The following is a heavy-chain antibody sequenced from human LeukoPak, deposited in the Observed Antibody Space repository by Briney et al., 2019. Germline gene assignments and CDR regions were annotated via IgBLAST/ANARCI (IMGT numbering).Heavy chain of an antibody. CDR2: ISGSGGST. V-gene: IGHV3-23*01. D-gene: IGHD3-3*01. Sequence: PGGSLRLSCAASGFTFSSYGMHWVRQAPGKGLEWVSAISGSGGSTYYADSVKGRFTISRDNSKNTLYLQMNSLRAEDTAVYYCAKASDYDFWSGYYPNYYYYYYMDVWGKGPRSPSP. J-gene: IGHJ6*03. CDR1: GFTFSSYG. CDR3: AKASDYDFWSGYYPNYYYYYYMDV.